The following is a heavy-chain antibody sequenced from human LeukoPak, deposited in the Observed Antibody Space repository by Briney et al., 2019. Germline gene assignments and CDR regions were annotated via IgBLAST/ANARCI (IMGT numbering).Heavy chain of an antibody. CDR2: ISAYNGNT. J-gene: IGHJ5*02. D-gene: IGHD6-19*01. Sequence: SSVKVSCKASGYTFTSYGISWVRQAPGQGLEWMGWISAYNGNTNYAQKLQGRVTMTTDTSTSTAYMELRSLRSDDTAAYYCARSPGIAVAGDPWGQGTLVTVSS. V-gene: IGHV1-18*01. CDR1: GYTFTSYG. CDR3: ARSPGIAVAGDP.